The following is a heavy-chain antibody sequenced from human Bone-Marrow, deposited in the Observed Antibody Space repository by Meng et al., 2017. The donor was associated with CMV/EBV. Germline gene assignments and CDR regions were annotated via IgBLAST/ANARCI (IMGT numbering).Heavy chain of an antibody. Sequence: SETLSLTCAVYGGSFSGYYWSWIRQPPGKGLEWIGEINHSGSTNYNPSLKSRVTISVDTSKNQFSLKLSSVTAADTAVYYCARDIVVVPAASGTYYYYGMDVWGQGTTVTVSS. CDR3: ARDIVVVPAASGTYYYYGMDV. D-gene: IGHD2-2*01. V-gene: IGHV4-34*01. CDR2: INHSGST. J-gene: IGHJ6*02. CDR1: GGSFSGYY.